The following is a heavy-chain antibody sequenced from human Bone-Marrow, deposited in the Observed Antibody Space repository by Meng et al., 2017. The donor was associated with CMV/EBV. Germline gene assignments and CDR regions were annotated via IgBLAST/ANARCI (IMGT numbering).Heavy chain of an antibody. D-gene: IGHD4-17*01. CDR2: ISSSSSTI. Sequence: GGSLRLSCAASGFTFSSYSMNWVRQAPGKGLEWVSYISSSSSTIYYADSVKGRFTISRDNAKNSLYLQMNSLRAEDTAVYYCARDDYGDYYSYFDYWGQGTLVTVSS. J-gene: IGHJ4*02. V-gene: IGHV3-48*04. CDR3: ARDDYGDYYSYFDY. CDR1: GFTFSSYS.